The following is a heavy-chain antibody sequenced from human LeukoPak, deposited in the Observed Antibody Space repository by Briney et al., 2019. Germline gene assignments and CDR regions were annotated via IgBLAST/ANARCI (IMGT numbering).Heavy chain of an antibody. J-gene: IGHJ4*02. V-gene: IGHV1-2*02. CDR1: GYTFTGYY. Sequence: ASVKVSCKASGYTFTGYYMHWVRQAPGQGLEWMGWINPNSGGTNYAQKFQGRVTMTRDTSISTAYMELSRLRSDDTAVYYCARWVSAVGRIYYFDYWGQGTLVTVSS. D-gene: IGHD6-13*01. CDR3: ARWVSAVGRIYYFDY. CDR2: INPNSGGT.